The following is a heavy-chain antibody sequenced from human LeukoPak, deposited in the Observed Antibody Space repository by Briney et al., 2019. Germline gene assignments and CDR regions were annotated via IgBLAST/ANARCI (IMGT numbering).Heavy chain of an antibody. Sequence: GGSLRLSCAASGFTVSSNYMTWDRQAPGKGLEWVSLIYSGGSTDYADSVKGRFTISRDNSKNTLYLQMNSLRAEDTAVYYIARVRYTYDSTGYRFDDWGQGSLVTVSS. CDR2: IYSGGST. V-gene: IGHV3-66*01. D-gene: IGHD3-22*01. CDR3: ARVRYTYDSTGYRFDD. CDR1: GFTVSSNY. J-gene: IGHJ4*02.